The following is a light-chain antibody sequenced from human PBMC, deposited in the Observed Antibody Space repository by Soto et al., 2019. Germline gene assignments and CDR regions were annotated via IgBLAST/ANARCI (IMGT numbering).Light chain of an antibody. Sequence: DVVLTQSPLSLPVTLGQPASISCRSSQTLVYSDGNIYLNWFHQRPDQSPRRLIYKVSDRDSGVPDRFSGSGSGTDFTLIISRVEAGDVGVYFCMQGTHWPRTFGQGTKVEIK. CDR2: KVS. J-gene: IGKJ1*01. V-gene: IGKV2-30*01. CDR3: MQGTHWPRT. CDR1: QTLVYSDGNIY.